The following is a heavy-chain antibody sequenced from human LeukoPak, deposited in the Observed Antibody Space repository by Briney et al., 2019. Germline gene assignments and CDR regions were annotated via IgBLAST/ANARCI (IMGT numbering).Heavy chain of an antibody. D-gene: IGHD6-6*01. V-gene: IGHV4-34*01. Sequence: SENLSLTCAVYGGSFSGYYWSWIRQPPGKGLEWIGEINHSGSTNYNPSLKSRVTISVDTSKNQFSLKLSSVTAADTAVYYCAATRSRVSRIAARNAPFDYWGQGTLVTVSS. J-gene: IGHJ4*02. CDR3: AATRSRVSRIAARNAPFDY. CDR1: GGSFSGYY. CDR2: INHSGST.